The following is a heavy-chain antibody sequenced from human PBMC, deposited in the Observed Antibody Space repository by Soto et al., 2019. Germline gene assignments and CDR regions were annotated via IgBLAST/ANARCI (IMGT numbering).Heavy chain of an antibody. CDR1: GFTFIAYS. D-gene: IGHD2-15*01. J-gene: IGHJ5*02. CDR2: ISFDGGEK. V-gene: IGHV3-30-3*01. Sequence: QVQLVESGGGVVQPGRSLRLSCAASGFTFIAYSMHWVRQAPGKGLEWLAVISFDGGEKHYADSVKGRCTISRDNSNNTLYLQMNSLRDDDTAIYYCARDPTSCSGGRCNSFGWFDPWGQGTLVIVSS. CDR3: ARDPTSCSGGRCNSFGWFDP.